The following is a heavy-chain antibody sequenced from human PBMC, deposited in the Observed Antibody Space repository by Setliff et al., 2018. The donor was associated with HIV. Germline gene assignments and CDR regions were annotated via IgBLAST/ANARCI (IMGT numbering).Heavy chain of an antibody. V-gene: IGHV5-51*01. J-gene: IGHJ3*02. CDR1: GNVFSTSW. Sequence: PGESLKISCQGSGNVFSTSWIAWVRQMPGKGLEWLGIIFPGDSDPRYSPSFQGQVTISVDKSINTAYLRWTSLKASDTALYYCARPQYHQSSDAFDIWGQGTMVTVSS. CDR2: IFPGDSDP. CDR3: ARPQYHQSSDAFDI.